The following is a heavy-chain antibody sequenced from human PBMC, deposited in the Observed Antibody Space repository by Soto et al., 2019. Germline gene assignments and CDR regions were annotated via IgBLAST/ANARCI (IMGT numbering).Heavy chain of an antibody. Sequence: QVQLQQWGAGLLKPSETLSLNCAVNGGSLSHYYWSWIRQPQGKVLEWIGEIKGDGSTNYSPSLKSRATISSDTSNNQFSLRLYAVTASDTGVYYCARGQEGVVATHWYQGTLVTVSS. V-gene: IGHV4-34*01. D-gene: IGHD5-12*01. CDR1: GGSLSHYY. J-gene: IGHJ4*02. CDR2: IKGDGST. CDR3: ARGQEGVVATH.